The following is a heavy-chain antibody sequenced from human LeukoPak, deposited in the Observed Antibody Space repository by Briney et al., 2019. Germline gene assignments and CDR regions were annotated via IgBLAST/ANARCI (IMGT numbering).Heavy chain of an antibody. Sequence: GGSLRLSCVVSGLRFRNYGMHWVRQAPGKGLEWVAVIYYDGSNQYYADSVRGRFTVSRDNAKNTLYLQMDSLRAEDTAVYYCATDRNSGKYYDYWGQGTLVTVSS. CDR3: ATDRNSGKYYDY. V-gene: IGHV3-33*01. CDR1: GLRFRNYG. J-gene: IGHJ4*02. CDR2: IYYDGSNQ. D-gene: IGHD1-26*01.